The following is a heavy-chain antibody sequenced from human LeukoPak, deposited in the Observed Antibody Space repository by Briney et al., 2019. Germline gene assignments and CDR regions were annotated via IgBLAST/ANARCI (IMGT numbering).Heavy chain of an antibody. CDR1: GYTFTSYD. Sequence: ASVKVSCKASGYTFTSYDINWVRQATGQGLEWMGWMNPNSGNTGYAQKFQGRVTMTRNTSISAAYMELSSLRSEDTAVYYCARGHRSSSGRLRTLGYWGQGTLVTVSS. CDR2: MNPNSGNT. D-gene: IGHD4-17*01. V-gene: IGHV1-8*01. CDR3: ARGHRSSSGRLRTLGY. J-gene: IGHJ4*02.